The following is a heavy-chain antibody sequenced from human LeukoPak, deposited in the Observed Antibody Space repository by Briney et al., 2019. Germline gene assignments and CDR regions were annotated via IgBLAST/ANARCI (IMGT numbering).Heavy chain of an antibody. CDR3: AKSAGREGGFDY. J-gene: IGHJ4*02. Sequence: GGSLRLSCAASGFTFSSSAMSWVRQAPGKGLEWVSAISGSGGSTYYADSVKGRFTISRDNSKNTLYLQMNSLRAEDTAVYYGAKSAGREGGFDYWGQGALVIVSS. CDR1: GFTFSSSA. D-gene: IGHD3-10*01. V-gene: IGHV3-23*01. CDR2: ISGSGGST.